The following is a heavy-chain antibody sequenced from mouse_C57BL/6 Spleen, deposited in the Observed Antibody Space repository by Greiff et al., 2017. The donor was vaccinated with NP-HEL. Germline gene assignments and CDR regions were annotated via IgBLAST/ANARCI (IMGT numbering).Heavy chain of an antibody. CDR1: GYTFTTYP. Sequence: QVQLQQSGAKLVKPGASVKMSCKASGYTFTTYPIEWMKQNHGKSLEWIGNFHPYNDDTKYNEKFKGKATLTVEKSSSTVYLELSRLTSDDSAVYYCARGLYYGSSPWYFDVWGTGTTVTVSS. D-gene: IGHD1-1*01. V-gene: IGHV1-47*01. J-gene: IGHJ1*03. CDR2: FHPYNDDT. CDR3: ARGLYYGSSPWYFDV.